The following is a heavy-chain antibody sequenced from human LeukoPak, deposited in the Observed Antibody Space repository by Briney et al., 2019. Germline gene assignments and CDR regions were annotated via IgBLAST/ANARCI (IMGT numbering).Heavy chain of an antibody. CDR3: ARHGYSSSWYFHY. CDR2: IYYSGST. Sequence: SETLSLTCTVSGGSISSSSYYWGWIRQPPGKGLEWIGSIYYSGSTYYNPSLKSRVTISVDTSKNQFSLKLSSVTAADTAVYYCARHGYSSSWYFHYWGQGTLVTVSS. D-gene: IGHD6-13*01. V-gene: IGHV4-39*01. J-gene: IGHJ4*02. CDR1: GGSISSSSYY.